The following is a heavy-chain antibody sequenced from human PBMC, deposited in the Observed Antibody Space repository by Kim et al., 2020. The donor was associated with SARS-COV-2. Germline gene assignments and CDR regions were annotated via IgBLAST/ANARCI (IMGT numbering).Heavy chain of an antibody. CDR2: IYYSGST. CDR1: GGSISSYY. Sequence: SETLSLTCTVSGGSISSYYWSWIRQPPGKGLEWIGYIYYSGSTNYNPSLKSRVTISVDTSKNQFSLKLSSVTAADTAVYYCARVGEWWDKRYAFDIWGQGTMFTVSS. CDR3: ARVGEWWDKRYAFDI. D-gene: IGHD2-8*01. V-gene: IGHV4-59*01. J-gene: IGHJ3*02.